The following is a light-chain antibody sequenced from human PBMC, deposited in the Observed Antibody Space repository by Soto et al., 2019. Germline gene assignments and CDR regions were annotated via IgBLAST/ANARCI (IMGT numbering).Light chain of an antibody. Sequence: QSALTQPASVSGSPGQSITISCTGSSSDVGGYDYVSWYQQHPGKAPKLMIYDVSNRPSGVSNRFSGSKSANTASLTISGLQAEDEADYYCSSYSSSSTLFGGGTMVTVL. V-gene: IGLV2-14*01. CDR1: SSDVGGYDY. J-gene: IGLJ2*01. CDR2: DVS. CDR3: SSYSSSSTL.